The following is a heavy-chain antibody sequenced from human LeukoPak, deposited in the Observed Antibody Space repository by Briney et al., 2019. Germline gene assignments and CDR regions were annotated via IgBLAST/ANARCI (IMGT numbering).Heavy chain of an antibody. CDR2: INPNSGGT. Sequence: ASVKVSCKASGYTFTGYYMQWVRQAPGQGLEWMGWINPNSGGTNYAQKFQGRVTMTRDTSISTAYMELSRLRSDDTAVYYCARDYTIFGVVPEYYFDYWGQGTLVTVSS. V-gene: IGHV1-2*02. CDR3: ARDYTIFGVVPEYYFDY. CDR1: GYTFTGYY. D-gene: IGHD3-3*01. J-gene: IGHJ4*02.